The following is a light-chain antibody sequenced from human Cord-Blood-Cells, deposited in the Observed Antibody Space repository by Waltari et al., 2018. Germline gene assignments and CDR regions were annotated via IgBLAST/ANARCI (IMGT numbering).Light chain of an antibody. Sequence: DIQFTQSPSFLSASVGDRVTITCRASPGISSYLAWYQQKPGKAPKLLIYAASTLQSGVPSRFSGSGSGTEFTLTISSLQPEDFATYYCQQLNSYPLTFGGGTKVEIK. J-gene: IGKJ4*01. CDR1: PGISSY. V-gene: IGKV1-9*01. CDR2: AAS. CDR3: QQLNSYPLT.